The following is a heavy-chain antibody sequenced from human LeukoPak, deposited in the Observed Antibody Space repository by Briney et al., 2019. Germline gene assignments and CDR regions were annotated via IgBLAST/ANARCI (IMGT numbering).Heavy chain of an antibody. D-gene: IGHD6-13*01. V-gene: IGHV4-59*01. CDR3: ARGEYSSSWYGRSHYYYGMDV. Sequence: SETLSLTCTVSGGSISSYYWSWIRQPPGKGLEWIGYIYYSGSTNYNPSLKSRVTISVDTSKNQFSLKLSSVTAADTAVYYCARGEYSSSWYGRSHYYYGMDVWGQGTTDTVSS. CDR2: IYYSGST. CDR1: GGSISSYY. J-gene: IGHJ6*02.